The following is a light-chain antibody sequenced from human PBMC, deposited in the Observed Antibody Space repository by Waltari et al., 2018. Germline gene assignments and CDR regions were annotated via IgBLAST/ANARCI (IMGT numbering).Light chain of an antibody. CDR2: SGD. J-gene: IGLJ2*01. CDR1: ITNTGNNT. Sequence: QPVLPQPPSGSEAPRQRAPISGSGIITNTGNNTDNRYQPHPEKPPKLLIYSGDLWPSGVSDRFSGSKSGTSASLASSGLQSEDEADYYCAAWDDSLNGVVFGGGTKLAVL. CDR3: AAWDDSLNGVV. V-gene: IGLV1-36*01.